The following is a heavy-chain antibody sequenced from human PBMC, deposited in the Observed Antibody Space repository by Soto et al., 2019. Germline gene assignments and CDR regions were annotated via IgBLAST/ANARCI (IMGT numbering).Heavy chain of an antibody. V-gene: IGHV4-4*08. Sequence: SETLSLTCTVSGGSISGYYWSWIRQPPGKGLEWIGYMYNTGSTVYNPSFKSRVTISVDTSKNQFSLKLNSVTAADTAVYYCARDGNTMVRGAHNWFDPWGQGTLVTVSS. D-gene: IGHD3-10*01. CDR2: MYNTGST. J-gene: IGHJ5*02. CDR3: ARDGNTMVRGAHNWFDP. CDR1: GGSISGYY.